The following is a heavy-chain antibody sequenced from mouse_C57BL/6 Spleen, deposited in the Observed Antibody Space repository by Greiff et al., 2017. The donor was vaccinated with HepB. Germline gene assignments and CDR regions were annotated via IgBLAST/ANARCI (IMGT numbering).Heavy chain of an antibody. D-gene: IGHD1-1*01. CDR3: ARVLENYYGSRENWYFDV. J-gene: IGHJ1*03. Sequence: VQLQQPGAELVRPGSSVKLSCKASGYTFTSYWMDWVKQRPGQGLEWIGNIYPSDSETHYNQKFKDKATLTVDKSSSTAYMQLSSLTSEDSAVYYCARVLENYYGSRENWYFDVWGTGTTVTVSS. CDR2: IYPSDSET. CDR1: GYTFTSYW. V-gene: IGHV1-61*01.